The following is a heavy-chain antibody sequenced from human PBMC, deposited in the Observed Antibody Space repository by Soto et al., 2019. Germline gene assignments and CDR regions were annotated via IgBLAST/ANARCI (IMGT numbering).Heavy chain of an antibody. CDR2: MSSSGDYI. V-gene: IGHV3-11*01. Sequence: GGSLRLSCAASGFTFSDYYMSWIRQAPGKGLEWVAYMSSSGDYINYGISVKGRFTISRDNARNSLFLQMNSLRAEDTAVYYCVTSYGGYSGYYFHYWGQGTLVTVSS. J-gene: IGHJ4*02. CDR3: VTSYGGYSGYYFHY. CDR1: GFTFSDYY. D-gene: IGHD4-17*01.